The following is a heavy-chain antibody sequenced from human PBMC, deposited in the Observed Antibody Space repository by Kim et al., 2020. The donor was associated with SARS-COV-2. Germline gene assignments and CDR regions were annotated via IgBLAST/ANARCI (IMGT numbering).Heavy chain of an antibody. J-gene: IGHJ3*02. D-gene: IGHD3-3*01. CDR3: ARALSHYDFWSAYYKADGFDS. CDR1: GYSFSTYW. Sequence: GESLKISCRTSGYSFSTYWIGWVRQTPGNGLEWMGAIYPDDSDTRYSPSFQGQVTISADTSIGTAYLEWSSLKASDTAIYYCARALSHYDFWSAYYKADGFDSWGQGTLVTVS. CDR2: IYPDDSDT. V-gene: IGHV5-51*01.